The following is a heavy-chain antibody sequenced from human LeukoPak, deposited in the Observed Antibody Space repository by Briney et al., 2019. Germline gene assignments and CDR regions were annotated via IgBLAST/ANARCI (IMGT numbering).Heavy chain of an antibody. D-gene: IGHD3-10*01. V-gene: IGHV3-23*01. CDR3: AKSLLWFGELPLFGY. J-gene: IGHJ4*02. CDR1: GFTFSSYA. Sequence: HTGGSLRLSCAASGFTFSSYAMSWVRQAPGKGLEWVSAISGSGGSTYYADSVKGRFTISRDNSKNTLYLQMNSLRAEDTAVYYCAKSLLWFGELPLFGYWGQGTLVTVSS. CDR2: ISGSGGST.